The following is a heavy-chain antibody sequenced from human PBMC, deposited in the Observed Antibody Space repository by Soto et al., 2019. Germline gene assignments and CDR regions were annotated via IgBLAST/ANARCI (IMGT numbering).Heavy chain of an antibody. Sequence: SCAASGFTFKSYAMHWVRQAPGKGLEWVAVISYDGSNKYYADSVKGRFTISRDNSKNTLYLQMNSLRAEDTAVCYCARDMNDFWSGYPSGGYYGMDVWGQGTTVTVSS. D-gene: IGHD3-3*01. V-gene: IGHV3-30-3*01. CDR1: GFTFKSYA. CDR3: ARDMNDFWSGYPSGGYYGMDV. CDR2: ISYDGSNK. J-gene: IGHJ6*02.